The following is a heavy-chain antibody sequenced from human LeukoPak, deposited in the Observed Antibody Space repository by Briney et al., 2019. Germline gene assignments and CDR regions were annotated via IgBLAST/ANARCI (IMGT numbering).Heavy chain of an antibody. Sequence: SETLSLTCTVSGGSIFSTSFYWGWIRQPPGKGLEWIGSMYYDGTTYHNPSLKSRITISVDTSNSQFSLRLTSVTAADTAVYFCARRSDSGSDDGEDYFDSWGQVTLVTVSS. V-gene: IGHV4-39*01. CDR2: MYYDGTT. J-gene: IGHJ4*02. D-gene: IGHD1-26*01. CDR1: GGSIFSTSFY. CDR3: ARRSDSGSDDGEDYFDS.